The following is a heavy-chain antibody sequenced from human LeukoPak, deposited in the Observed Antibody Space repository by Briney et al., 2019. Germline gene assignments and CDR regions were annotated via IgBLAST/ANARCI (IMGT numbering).Heavy chain of an antibody. CDR3: ARDGAQLGENWFDP. V-gene: IGHV1-69*13. Sequence: GASVKVSCKASGGTFSSYAISWVRQAPGQGLEWMGGIIPIFGTANYAQKFQGRVMITADESTSTAYMELSSLRSEDTAVYYCARDGAQLGENWFDPWGQGTLVTVSS. J-gene: IGHJ5*02. CDR2: IIPIFGTA. D-gene: IGHD4/OR15-4a*01. CDR1: GGTFSSYA.